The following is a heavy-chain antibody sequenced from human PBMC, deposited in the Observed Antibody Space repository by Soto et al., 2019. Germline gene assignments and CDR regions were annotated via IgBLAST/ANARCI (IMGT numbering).Heavy chain of an antibody. CDR3: AYSSGWYRHDV. CDR2: LLHSGTT. V-gene: IGHV4-4*02. J-gene: IGHJ3*01. Sequence: QVQLQESGPGLVKPSGTLSLTCAVSGDSISSPKWWTWLRQPPGKGLEWIGDLLHSGTTNYNPSLKRRVTLSVDKPHTHFSLKLTSVTAADTAIYYCAYSSGWYRHDVWGQGSSVTVSS. D-gene: IGHD6-19*01. CDR1: GDSISSPKW.